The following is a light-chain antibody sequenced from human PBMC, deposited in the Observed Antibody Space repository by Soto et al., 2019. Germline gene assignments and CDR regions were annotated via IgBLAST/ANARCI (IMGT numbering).Light chain of an antibody. CDR2: EVS. J-gene: IGLJ3*02. Sequence: QSALTQPASVSGSPGQSITISCTGTSSDVGGFNYVSWYQQHPGKAPKLMIYEVSNRPSGVSDRFSGSRSGTSASLAITGLQAEDEADYYCQSCDTSLSGNWVFGGGTKLTVL. CDR3: QSCDTSLSGNWV. V-gene: IGLV2-14*01. CDR1: SSDVGGFNY.